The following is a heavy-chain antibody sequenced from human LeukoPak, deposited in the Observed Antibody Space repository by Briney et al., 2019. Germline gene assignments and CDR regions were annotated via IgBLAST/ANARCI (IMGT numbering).Heavy chain of an antibody. D-gene: IGHD3-10*01. CDR2: IYHSGST. Sequence: PSETLSLTCAVSGGSISSGGYSWSWIRQPPGKGLEWIGYIYHSGSTYYNPSLKSRVTISVDRSKNQFSLKLSSVTAADTAVYYCARGGSSLDYWGQGTLVTVSS. V-gene: IGHV4-30-2*01. J-gene: IGHJ4*02. CDR1: GGSISSGGYS. CDR3: ARGGSSLDY.